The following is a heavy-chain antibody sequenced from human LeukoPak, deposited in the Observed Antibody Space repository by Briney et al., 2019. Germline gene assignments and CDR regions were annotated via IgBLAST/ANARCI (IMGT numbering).Heavy chain of an antibody. V-gene: IGHV3-30-3*01. Sequence: PGRSLRLSCAASGFTFGSYAMHWVRQAPGKGLEWVAVILSDGTNKRYADSVKGRFTISRHNSRNTLSLQMDSLRVEDTAVYYCARDYSGYEIDYWGQGTLVTVSS. CDR1: GFTFGSYA. CDR2: ILSDGTNK. J-gene: IGHJ4*02. CDR3: ARDYSGYEIDY. D-gene: IGHD5-12*01.